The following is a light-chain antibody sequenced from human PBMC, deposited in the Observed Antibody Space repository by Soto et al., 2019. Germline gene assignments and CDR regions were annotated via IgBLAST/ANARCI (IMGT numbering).Light chain of an antibody. Sequence: DIQMTQSPSSLSASVGDRVTITCRASQTVSNDLNWYQLKPGKAPKLLIFAASTLQSGVPSRFSGSGSGTDFALTISSLQPEDFATYYCQQSYTTPFTFGPGTKVDIK. CDR1: QTVSND. CDR2: AAS. CDR3: QQSYTTPFT. J-gene: IGKJ3*01. V-gene: IGKV1-39*01.